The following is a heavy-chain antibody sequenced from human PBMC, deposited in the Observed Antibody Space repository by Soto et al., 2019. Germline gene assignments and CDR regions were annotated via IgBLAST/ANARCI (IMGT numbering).Heavy chain of an antibody. CDR3: ARGAPITIISHFYYYGMDV. D-gene: IGHD3-3*01. V-gene: IGHV3-11*01. CDR2: ISSSGSTI. Sequence: PGGSLRLSCAASGFTFSDYYMSWIRQAPGKGLEWVSYISSSGSTIYYADSVKGRFTISRDNAKNSLYLQMNSLRAEDTAVYYCARGAPITIISHFYYYGMDVWGQGTTVTVSS. J-gene: IGHJ6*02. CDR1: GFTFSDYY.